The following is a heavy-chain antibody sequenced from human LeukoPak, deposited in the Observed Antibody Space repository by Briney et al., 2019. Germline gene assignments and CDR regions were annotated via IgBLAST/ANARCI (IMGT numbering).Heavy chain of an antibody. CDR2: ISHDGGSK. D-gene: IGHD6-13*01. V-gene: IGHV3-30*18. CDR1: GFTVSDHY. Sequence: GGSLRLSCAASGFTVSDHYMNWVRQAPGKGLEWVTSISHDGGSKYSADSVKGRFTISRDNSKNTLSLQMNSLRAEDTAVYYCAKEFVAAAGLTYDYWGQGTLVTVSS. CDR3: AKEFVAAAGLTYDY. J-gene: IGHJ4*02.